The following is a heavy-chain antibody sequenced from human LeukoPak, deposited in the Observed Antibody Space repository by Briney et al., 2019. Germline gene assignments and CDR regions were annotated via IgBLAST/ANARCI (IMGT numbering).Heavy chain of an antibody. Sequence: GGSLRLSCAASGFTFSTYWMHWVRQAPGKGLVWVARIRPEGTTTADAASVKGRFTISRDNAENTLFLQMNSLSAEDTAVYYCARDLDWILFDYWGQGTLVTVSS. CDR1: GFTFSTYW. D-gene: IGHD3-9*01. V-gene: IGHV3-74*03. CDR3: ARDLDWILFDY. CDR2: IRPEGTTT. J-gene: IGHJ4*02.